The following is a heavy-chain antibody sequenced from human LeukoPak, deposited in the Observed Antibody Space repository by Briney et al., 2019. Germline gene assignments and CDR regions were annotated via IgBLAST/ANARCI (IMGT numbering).Heavy chain of an antibody. D-gene: IGHD2-2*01. V-gene: IGHV4-34*01. CDR3: ASVSCPPYYYYYYMDV. Sequence: SETLSLTCAVYGGSFSGYYWSWIRQPPGKGLEWIGSIYYSGSTYYNPSLKSRVTISVDTSKNQFSLKLSSVTAADTAVYYCASVSCPPYYYYYYMDVWGKGTTVTVSS. CDR2: IYYSGST. CDR1: GGSFSGYY. J-gene: IGHJ6*03.